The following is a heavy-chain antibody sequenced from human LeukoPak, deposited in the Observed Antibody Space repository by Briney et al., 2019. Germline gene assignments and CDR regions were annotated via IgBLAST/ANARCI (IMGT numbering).Heavy chain of an antibody. V-gene: IGHV3-23*01. J-gene: IGHJ4*02. CDR2: ISGDGGST. CDR3: AKSGDIVVVVAATYDY. D-gene: IGHD2-15*01. Sequence: GGSLRLSCAASGFSFSSYAMSWVRQAPGKGLEWVSAISGDGGSTYYADSVRGRFTISRDNSKNTLYLQMNSLRAEDTAVYYCAKSGDIVVVVAATYDYWGQGTLVTVSS. CDR1: GFSFSSYA.